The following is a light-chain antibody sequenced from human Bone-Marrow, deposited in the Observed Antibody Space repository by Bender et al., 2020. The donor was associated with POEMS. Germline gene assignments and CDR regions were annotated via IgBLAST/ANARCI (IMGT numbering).Light chain of an antibody. Sequence: QSVLTQPPSASGTPGQRVTISCSGGSSNIGAHAVNWYQHLPGTAPKLLIYSSHRRPSEVPDRFSGSRSGTSASLAISGLQADDEGDYYCYSYAGTNTAWLFGGGTKLTVL. CDR1: SSNIGAHA. CDR2: SSH. CDR3: YSYAGTNTAWL. J-gene: IGLJ3*02. V-gene: IGLV1-44*01.